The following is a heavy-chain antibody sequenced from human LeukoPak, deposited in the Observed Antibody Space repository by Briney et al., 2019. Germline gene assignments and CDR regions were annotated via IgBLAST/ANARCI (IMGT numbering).Heavy chain of an antibody. D-gene: IGHD3-16*01. J-gene: IGHJ4*02. CDR3: ARDDTDYDSTAYFDY. V-gene: IGHV3-23*01. Sequence: GGSLRLSCAASGFTFDNYAMSWVRQTPGKGLEWVSAIGGSGDDTSYADSVKGRFTVSRDNSKSTLYLQMNSLRAEDTAVYYCARDDTDYDSTAYFDYWGQGTLVTVSS. CDR2: IGGSGDDT. CDR1: GFTFDNYA.